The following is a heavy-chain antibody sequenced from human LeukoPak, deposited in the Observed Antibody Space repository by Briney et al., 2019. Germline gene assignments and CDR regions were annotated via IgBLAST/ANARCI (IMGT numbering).Heavy chain of an antibody. J-gene: IGHJ3*02. CDR1: GYSFTNYW. Sequence: GESLKISCQGSGYSFTNYWIAWVRQMPGKGLEWMGVIYPGDSDTRYSPSFQGQVTISADKSISTAYLQWSSLKASDTAMYYCARLETYYDFWSGYYSDAFDIWGQGTMVTVSS. D-gene: IGHD3-3*01. CDR3: ARLETYYDFWSGYYSDAFDI. V-gene: IGHV5-51*01. CDR2: IYPGDSDT.